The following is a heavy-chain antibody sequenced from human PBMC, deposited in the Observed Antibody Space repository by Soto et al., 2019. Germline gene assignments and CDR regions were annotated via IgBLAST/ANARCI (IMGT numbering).Heavy chain of an antibody. CDR1: GFSVRTNY. CDR3: ARAGVTPDFFDY. Sequence: GALRLSCAASGFSVRTNYMSWVRQAPGKGLEWVSVFESGGSIYYADSVKGRFIISRDYARNTVDLQLNSLRADDTAVYYCARAGVTPDFFDYWGQGTLVTVS. J-gene: IGHJ4*02. V-gene: IGHV3-53*01. CDR2: FESGGSI. D-gene: IGHD2-21*02.